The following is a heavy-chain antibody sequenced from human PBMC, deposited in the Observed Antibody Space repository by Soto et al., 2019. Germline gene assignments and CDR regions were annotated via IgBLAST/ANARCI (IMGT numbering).Heavy chain of an antibody. CDR1: GFTVSSNY. CDR3: AAGYSSSLFDY. CDR2: IYSGGST. J-gene: IGHJ4*02. V-gene: IGHV3-53*04. D-gene: IGHD6-13*01. Sequence: PGGSLRLSCAASGFTVSSNYISWVRQAPGKGLEWVSVIYSGGSTYYADSVKGRFTISRHNSKNTLYLQMNSLRAEDTAVYYCAAGYSSSLFDYWGQGTLVTVSS.